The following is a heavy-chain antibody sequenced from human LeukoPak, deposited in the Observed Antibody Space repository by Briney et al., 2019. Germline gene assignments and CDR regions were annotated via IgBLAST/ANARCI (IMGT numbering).Heavy chain of an antibody. CDR3: AKFDRHGYKYEY. CDR1: GDSISGGYY. V-gene: IGHV4-38-2*01. Sequence: KPSETLSLTCSVFGDSISGGYYWGLIRQPPGKGLEWIGTIYHSGDTYYNPSLKSRVTISVDTSLRLRSVTAADTAIYYCAKFDRHGYKYEYWGQGTLVTVSS. CDR2: IYHSGDT. D-gene: IGHD5-24*01. J-gene: IGHJ4*02.